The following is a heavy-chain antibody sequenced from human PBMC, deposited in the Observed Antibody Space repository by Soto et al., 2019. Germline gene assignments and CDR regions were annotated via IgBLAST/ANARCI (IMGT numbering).Heavy chain of an antibody. J-gene: IGHJ4*02. Sequence: QVQLVQSGAEVKKPGASVKVSCKASGYTFTSYGISWVRQAPGQGLEWMGWISAYNGNTKYVQKCQGRVTMTTVTSKSTDYIAPRSLRSDDTAVYYCARDAAAGLNAYWGQGTLVTVSS. CDR2: ISAYNGNT. V-gene: IGHV1-18*01. CDR1: GYTFTSYG. CDR3: ARDAAAGLNAY. D-gene: IGHD6-13*01.